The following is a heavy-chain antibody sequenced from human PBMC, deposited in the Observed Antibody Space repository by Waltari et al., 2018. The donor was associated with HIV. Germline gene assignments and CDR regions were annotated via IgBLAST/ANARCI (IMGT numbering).Heavy chain of an antibody. CDR3: AKVAGRSGSYSHYYYGMDV. CDR1: GFAFKNFA. V-gene: IGHV3-30*15. CDR2: ISYDGDQ. J-gene: IGHJ6*02. D-gene: IGHD1-26*01. Sequence: QVQLVESGGGVVQPGGSLSLAWSASGFAFKNFALHLVRQAPGKGLEWVAVISYDGDQYYADSVKGRFTISRDNSKKSLFLQMSSLRPEDSAVYYCAKVAGRSGSYSHYYYGMDVWGQGATVTVS.